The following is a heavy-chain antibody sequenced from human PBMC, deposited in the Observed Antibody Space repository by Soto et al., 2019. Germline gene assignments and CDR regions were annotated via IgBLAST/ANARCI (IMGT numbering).Heavy chain of an antibody. CDR1: GFTFSSYG. J-gene: IGHJ4*02. CDR3: AKDLSETSWNRLECDY. Sequence: PGGSLRLSCAASGFTFSSYGMHWVRQAPGKGLEWVAVISYDGSNKYYADSVKGRFTISRDNSKNTLYLQMNSLRAEDTAVYYCAKDLSETSWNRLECDYWGQGTLVTVSS. CDR2: ISYDGSNK. V-gene: IGHV3-30*18. D-gene: IGHD2-2*01.